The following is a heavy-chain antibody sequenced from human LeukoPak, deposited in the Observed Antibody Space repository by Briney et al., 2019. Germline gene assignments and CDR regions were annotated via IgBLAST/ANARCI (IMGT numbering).Heavy chain of an antibody. D-gene: IGHD4-17*01. V-gene: IGHV4-59*01. J-gene: IGHJ4*02. CDR3: ARGTVTRLAY. CDR1: GGSISSYY. CDR2: IYYSGST. Sequence: SSETLSLTCTVSGGSISSYYWSWIRQPPGKGLEWIGYIYYSGSTNYNPSLKSRVTISVGTSKNQFSLKLSSVTAADTAVYYCARGTVTRLAYWGQGTLVTVSS.